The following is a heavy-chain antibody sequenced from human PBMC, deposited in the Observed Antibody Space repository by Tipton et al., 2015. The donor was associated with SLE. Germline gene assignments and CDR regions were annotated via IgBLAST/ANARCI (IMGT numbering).Heavy chain of an antibody. Sequence: LRLSCAASGFTFSSYAMHWVRQAPGKGLEWIGSIYNSGSTYYNPSLKSRVTISVDTSKNQFSLKLSSVTAADTAVYYCARDRDSSGWYRNFDIWGQGTMVTVSS. D-gene: IGHD6-19*01. CDR2: IYNSGST. CDR1: GFTFSSYA. V-gene: IGHV4-39*07. CDR3: ARDRDSSGWYRNFDI. J-gene: IGHJ3*02.